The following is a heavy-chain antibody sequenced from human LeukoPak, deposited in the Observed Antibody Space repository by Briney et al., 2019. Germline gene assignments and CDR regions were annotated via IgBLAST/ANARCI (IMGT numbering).Heavy chain of an antibody. CDR1: GGSISSYY. J-gene: IGHJ4*02. CDR2: IYTSGST. Sequence: SETLSLTCTVSGGSISSYYWSWIRQPAGKGLEWIGRIYTSGSTNYNPSLKSRVTMSVDTSKNQFSLKLSSVTAADTAVYYCMGSGRWELITNQDYWGQGTLVTVSS. D-gene: IGHD1-26*01. V-gene: IGHV4-4*07. CDR3: MGSGRWELITNQDY.